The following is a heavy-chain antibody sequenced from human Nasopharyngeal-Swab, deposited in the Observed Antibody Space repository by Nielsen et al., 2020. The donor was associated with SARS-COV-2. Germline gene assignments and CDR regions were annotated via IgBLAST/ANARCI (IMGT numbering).Heavy chain of an antibody. V-gene: IGHV3-15*01. CDR2: IKSKTDGGTT. CDR1: GFTFSNAW. Sequence: GESLKISCAASGFTFSNAWMSWVRQAPGKGLEWVGRIKSKTDGGTTDYAAPVKGRFTISRDDSKNTLYLQMNSLKTEDTAVYYCTTVEYFSSTSCLFDPWGQGTLVTVSS. J-gene: IGHJ5*02. CDR3: TTVEYFSSTSCLFDP. D-gene: IGHD2-2*01.